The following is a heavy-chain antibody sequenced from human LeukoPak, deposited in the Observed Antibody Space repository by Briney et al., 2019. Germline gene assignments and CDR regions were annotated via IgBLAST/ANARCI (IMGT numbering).Heavy chain of an antibody. Sequence: PSGTLSLTRTVSGGSLSSYLWSWLRQPPGKGLEGMGGIYYSGSTNYNPSLKRRVTISVDTSKNQFSLKLSSVTAADTAVYYCARDLQVAVAGYTYAFDIWGQGTMVSVSS. D-gene: IGHD6-19*01. CDR2: IYYSGST. V-gene: IGHV4-59*01. CDR1: GGSLSSYL. J-gene: IGHJ3*02. CDR3: ARDLQVAVAGYTYAFDI.